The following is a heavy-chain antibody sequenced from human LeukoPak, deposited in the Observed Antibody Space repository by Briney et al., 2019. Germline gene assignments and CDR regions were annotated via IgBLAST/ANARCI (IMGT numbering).Heavy chain of an antibody. V-gene: IGHV3-21*04. CDR3: AKRGIVIRGILVIGYHQEAYHYDY. J-gene: IGHJ4*02. D-gene: IGHD3-10*01. CDR1: GFTFSSYS. CDR2: ISSGSDYI. Sequence: PGGSLRLSCTASGFTFSSYSMNWVRQAPGKGLEWVSTISSGSDYIYHADSVRGRFTISRDNARNSLYLQMNSLGAEDTAVYFCAKRGIVIRGILVIGYHQEAYHYDYWGQGVLVTVST.